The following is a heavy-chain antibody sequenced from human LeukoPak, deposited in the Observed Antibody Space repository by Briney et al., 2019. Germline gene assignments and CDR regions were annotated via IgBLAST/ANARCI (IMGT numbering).Heavy chain of an antibody. V-gene: IGHV3-23*01. CDR1: GFTFSSFA. CDR3: AKATTPRGRGSGNALDY. J-gene: IGHJ4*02. CDR2: ISSSGGNT. D-gene: IGHD1-26*01. Sequence: HPGASLRLSCAASGFTFSSFAMSWVRQAPGKGLEWVSGISSSGGNTYYADSVKGRFTVSRDNSKNTMYLQMNGLRAEDTAVYYCAKATTPRGRGSGNALDYWGQGTLVIVPS.